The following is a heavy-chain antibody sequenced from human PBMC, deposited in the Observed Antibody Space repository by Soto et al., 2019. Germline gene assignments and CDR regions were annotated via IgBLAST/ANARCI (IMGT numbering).Heavy chain of an antibody. CDR2: IYYSGST. V-gene: IGHV4-39*01. Sequence: SETLSLTCTVSGGSISSSSYYWGWIRQPPGKGLEWIGSIYYSGSTYYNPSLESRVTISVDTSKNQFSLKLSSATAADTAVYYCARAYGDYDRNYYYYGMDVWGQGTTVTVSS. CDR3: ARAYGDYDRNYYYYGMDV. CDR1: GGSISSSSYY. D-gene: IGHD4-17*01. J-gene: IGHJ6*02.